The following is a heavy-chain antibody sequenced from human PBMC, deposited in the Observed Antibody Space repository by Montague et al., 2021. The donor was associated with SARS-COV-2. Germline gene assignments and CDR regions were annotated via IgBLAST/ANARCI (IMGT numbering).Heavy chain of an antibody. CDR2: IRTTGHT. Sequence: TLSLTCTVSGASISTGIYYWSWIRQPARKGLEWIGRIRTTGHTDYNSSLESRVFMSVDTSTNQFSLSLTSVTAADTAVYFCARFGSGTLDVDLWGQGTLVTVSS. V-gene: IGHV4-61*02. CDR1: GASISTGIYY. J-gene: IGHJ5*02. D-gene: IGHD1-26*01. CDR3: ARFGSGTLDVDL.